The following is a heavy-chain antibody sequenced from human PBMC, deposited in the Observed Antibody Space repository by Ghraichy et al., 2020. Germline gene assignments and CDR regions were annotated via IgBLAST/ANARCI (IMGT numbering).Heavy chain of an antibody. V-gene: IGHV3-23*01. CDR3: AKGLMNIYWFFDF. D-gene: IGHD3-16*01. CDR1: GFIFSNYA. J-gene: IGHJ2*01. CDR2: ISGSGDGT. Sequence: GGSLRRSCTTSGFIFSNYAMSWVRQAPGKGLEWVSAISGSGDGTFYADSVKGRFTISRDNSKNTLYLQMNSLGAEDTAIYYCAKGLMNIYWFFDFWGRGTLVTVSS.